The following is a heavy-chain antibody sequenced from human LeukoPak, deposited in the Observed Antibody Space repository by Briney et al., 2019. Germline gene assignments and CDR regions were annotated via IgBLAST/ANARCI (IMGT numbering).Heavy chain of an antibody. V-gene: IGHV3-11*04. CDR3: ARGRATYTYYDFWSGSLDY. J-gene: IGHJ4*02. CDR2: ISSSGSTI. Sequence: GGSLRLSCAASGFTFSDYYMSWIRQAPGKGLEWVSYISSSGSTIYYADSVKGRFTISRDNAKNSLYLQMNSLRAEDTAVYYCARGRATYTYYDFWSGSLDYWGQGTLVTVSS. CDR1: GFTFSDYY. D-gene: IGHD3-3*01.